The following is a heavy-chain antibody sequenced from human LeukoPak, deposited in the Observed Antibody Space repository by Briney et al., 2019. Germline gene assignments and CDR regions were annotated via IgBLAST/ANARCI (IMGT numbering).Heavy chain of an antibody. D-gene: IGHD6-13*01. J-gene: IGHJ4*02. Sequence: PSETLSLTCAVYSGSFSGYYWSWIRQPPGKGLEWIGEINHSGSTNYNPSLKSRVTISVDTSKNQFSLKLSSVTAADTAVYYCARPGSSGTEDYWGQGTLVTVSS. CDR1: SGSFSGYY. CDR3: ARPGSSGTEDY. CDR2: INHSGST. V-gene: IGHV4-34*01.